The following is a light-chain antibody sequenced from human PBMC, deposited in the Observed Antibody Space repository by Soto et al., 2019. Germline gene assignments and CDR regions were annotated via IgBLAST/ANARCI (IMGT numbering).Light chain of an antibody. Sequence: QMTQSPSPLSASVGDRVTITCRARQSISIWLAWYQQKPGKAPRLLIYDASILESGVPSRFSGSGSGTEFTLTISSLQPDDFATHYCQQYNSYRTFGQGTKVDIK. CDR1: QSISIW. J-gene: IGKJ1*01. CDR2: DAS. CDR3: QQYNSYRT. V-gene: IGKV1-5*01.